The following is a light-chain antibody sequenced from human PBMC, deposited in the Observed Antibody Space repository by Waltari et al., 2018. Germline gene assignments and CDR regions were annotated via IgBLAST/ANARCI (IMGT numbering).Light chain of an antibody. J-gene: IGKJ1*01. CDR1: QSVLYSSRNY. CDR3: QQYYSSPVT. V-gene: IGKV4-1*01. Sequence: IVMTQSPDSLAVSLGERATITCKSSQSVLYSSRNYLAWYQQRPGQTPKLLIYWASTRASGVPDRFSGSGSGTDFTLTISSLQAEDVAIYSCQQYYSSPVTFGQGTKVEVK. CDR2: WAS.